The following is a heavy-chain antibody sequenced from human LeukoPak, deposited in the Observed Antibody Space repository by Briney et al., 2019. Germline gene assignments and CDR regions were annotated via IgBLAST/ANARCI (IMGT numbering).Heavy chain of an antibody. Sequence: PGWALRLSCEASVFTFDDYAMHWVRQAPGKGLEWVSLISWDGGSTYYADSVKGRFTISRDNSKNSLYLQMSSPTAEDTALYYCAKDIAYGAYLRYFDYWGQGTLVTVSS. J-gene: IGHJ4*02. CDR3: AKDIAYGAYLRYFDY. CDR1: VFTFDDYA. CDR2: ISWDGGST. D-gene: IGHD4-17*01. V-gene: IGHV3-43D*03.